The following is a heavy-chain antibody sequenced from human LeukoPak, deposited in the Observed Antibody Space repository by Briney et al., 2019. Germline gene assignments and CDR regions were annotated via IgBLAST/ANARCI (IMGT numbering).Heavy chain of an antibody. CDR1: GGSISNYY. D-gene: IGHD6-6*01. J-gene: IGHJ4*02. CDR2: IYYSGST. CDR3: ARCPYSSSTLFDY. V-gene: IGHV4-59*01. Sequence: SETLSLTCTVSGGSISNYYWNWIRQPPGKGLEWIGYIYYSGSTNYNPSLKSRVTISVDTSKNQFSLKLTSVTAADTAVYCCARCPYSSSTLFDYWGQGTLVTVSS.